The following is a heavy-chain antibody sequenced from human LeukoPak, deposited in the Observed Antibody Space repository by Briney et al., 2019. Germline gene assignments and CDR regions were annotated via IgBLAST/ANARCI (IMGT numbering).Heavy chain of an antibody. CDR2: ITWNGDKP. CDR1: GFKFDDYN. Sequence: GGSLRLSCTASGFKFDDYNMSWVRQVPGKGLEWVSGITWNGDKPGYADSVRGRFAISRDNTKKSLYLQMSSLRAEDTALYYCARDPFCSSSTGCYFEDWFAPWGPGTLVTVSS. V-gene: IGHV3-20*04. D-gene: IGHD2-2*01. J-gene: IGHJ5*02. CDR3: ARDPFCSSSTGCYFEDWFAP.